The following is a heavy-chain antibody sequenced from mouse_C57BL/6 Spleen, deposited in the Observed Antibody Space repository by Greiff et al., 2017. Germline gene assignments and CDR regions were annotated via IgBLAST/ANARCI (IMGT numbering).Heavy chain of an antibody. CDR2: IDPSDSYT. J-gene: IGHJ3*01. Sequence: VQLQQPGAELVMPGASVKLSCKASGYTFTSYWMHWVKQRPGQGLEWIGEIDPSDSYTNYNQKFKGKSTLTVDKSSSTAYMQLSSQTSEDSAVYYCARPINWDERACAYWGQGTLVTVSA. CDR1: GYTFTSYW. CDR3: ARPINWDERACAY. V-gene: IGHV1-69*01. D-gene: IGHD4-1*01.